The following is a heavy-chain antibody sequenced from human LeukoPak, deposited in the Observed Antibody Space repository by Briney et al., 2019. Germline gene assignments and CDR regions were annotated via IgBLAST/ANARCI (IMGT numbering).Heavy chain of an antibody. CDR1: GYTLTELS. Sequence: ASVKVSCKVSGYTLTELSMHWVRQAPGKGLEWMGGFDPEDGERIYAQKFQGRVTMTEDTSTDTAYMELSSLRSEDTAVYYCANHGYSSSWYVSWGQGTLVTVSS. D-gene: IGHD6-13*01. J-gene: IGHJ5*02. V-gene: IGHV1-24*01. CDR2: FDPEDGER. CDR3: ANHGYSSSWYVS.